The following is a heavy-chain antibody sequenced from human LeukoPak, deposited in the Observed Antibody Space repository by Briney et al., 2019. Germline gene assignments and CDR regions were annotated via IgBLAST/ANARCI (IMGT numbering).Heavy chain of an antibody. CDR1: GFTFSSYG. Sequence: GGSLRLSCAASGFTFSSYGMHWVRQAPGKGLEWVAFIRYDGSNKYYADSVKGRFTISRDNSKNTLYLQMNSLRAEDTAVYYCANGAIIVVVPAAIPDFQHWGQGTLVAVSS. CDR2: IRYDGSNK. D-gene: IGHD2-2*02. J-gene: IGHJ1*01. V-gene: IGHV3-30*02. CDR3: ANGAIIVVVPAAIPDFQH.